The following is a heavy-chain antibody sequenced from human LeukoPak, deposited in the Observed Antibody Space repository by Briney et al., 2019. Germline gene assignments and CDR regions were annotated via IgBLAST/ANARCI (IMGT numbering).Heavy chain of an antibody. CDR1: GFTFSSYG. CDR2: ISYDGSNK. J-gene: IGHJ6*02. D-gene: IGHD6-13*01. CDR3: VGPSSSDYYYGMDV. Sequence: PGRSLRLSCAASGFTFSSYGMHWVRHAPDKVLEWVAVISYDGSNKYYADSVKDRFTISRDNSKNTLYLQMNSLRAEDTTVYYCVGPSSSDYYYGMDVWGQGTTVTVSS. V-gene: IGHV3-30*03.